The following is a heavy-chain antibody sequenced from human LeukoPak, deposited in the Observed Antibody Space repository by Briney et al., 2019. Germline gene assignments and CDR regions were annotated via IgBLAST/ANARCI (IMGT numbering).Heavy chain of an antibody. D-gene: IGHD3-10*01. Sequence: GGSLRLSCVASGFTFSSNGMHWVRQAPGKGLEWVTFIQYDGSKKYYADPVKGRFTISRDNSKNTLYLEMNSLRAEDTAVYYCAKDIGSYYDYWGQGILVTVSS. J-gene: IGHJ4*02. CDR1: GFTFSSNG. V-gene: IGHV3-30*02. CDR3: AKDIGSYYDY. CDR2: IQYDGSKK.